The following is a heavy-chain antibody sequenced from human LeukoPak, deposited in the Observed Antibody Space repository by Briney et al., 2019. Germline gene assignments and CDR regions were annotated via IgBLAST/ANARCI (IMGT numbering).Heavy chain of an antibody. CDR3: ARVYLERLTAGYFDH. D-gene: IGHD2-8*01. CDR1: GFTFSSYA. J-gene: IGHJ4*02. V-gene: IGHV3-23*01. CDR2: ISGSGGST. Sequence: HTGGSLRLSCAASGFTFSSYAMSWVRQAPGKGLEWVSAISGSGGSTYYADSVKGRFTISRDNSKSTLYLQMNSLRDDDSAAYFCARVYLERLTAGYFDHWGQGTQVTVSP.